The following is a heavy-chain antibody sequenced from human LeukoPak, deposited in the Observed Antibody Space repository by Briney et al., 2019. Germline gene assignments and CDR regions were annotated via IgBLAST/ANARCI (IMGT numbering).Heavy chain of an antibody. CDR1: GFTFSSYA. J-gene: IGHJ4*02. CDR3: ARAYGSGTYYTL. Sequence: GGSLRLSCAASGFTFSSYAMHWVRQAPGKGLEWVAVISYDGSNKYYADSVKGRFTISRDNAKNSLYLQMNSLRAEDTAVYYCARAYGSGTYYTLWGQGTLVTVSS. CDR2: ISYDGSNK. V-gene: IGHV3-30-3*01. D-gene: IGHD3-10*01.